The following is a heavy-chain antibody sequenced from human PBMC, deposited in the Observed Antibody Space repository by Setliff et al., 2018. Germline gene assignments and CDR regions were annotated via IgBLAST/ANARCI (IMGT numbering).Heavy chain of an antibody. Sequence: SVKVSCKASGGTFINYAISWVRQAPGQGPEWMGGIIPIFGTANYAQKFQGRVTITADESTSTAYMELSSLRSEDTAVYYCARVSRTIVAARGFDYWGQGTLVTVSS. CDR3: ARVSRTIVAARGFDY. J-gene: IGHJ4*02. V-gene: IGHV1-69*13. CDR1: GGTFINYA. D-gene: IGHD1-26*01. CDR2: IIPIFGTA.